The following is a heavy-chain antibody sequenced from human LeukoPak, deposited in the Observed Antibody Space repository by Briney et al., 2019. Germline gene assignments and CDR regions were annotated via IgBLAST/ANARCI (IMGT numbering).Heavy chain of an antibody. CDR2: IYYIGST. V-gene: IGHV4-59*01. D-gene: IGHD2-2*01. Sequence: SETLSLTCTVSGGSISSYYWSWIRQPPGKGLEWVGYIYYIGSTNYNPALKSRVSISVDTSKKHLSLKRSYVPGADTTAEYCARLAGIPAYYSACWGQGRLVTVSS. J-gene: IGHJ4*02. CDR3: ARLAGIPAYYSAC. CDR1: GGSISSYY.